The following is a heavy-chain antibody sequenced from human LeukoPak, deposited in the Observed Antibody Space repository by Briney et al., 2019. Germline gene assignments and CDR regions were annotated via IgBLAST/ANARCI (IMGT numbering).Heavy chain of an antibody. CDR1: GGSISSYY. CDR2: IYYSGGT. J-gene: IGHJ5*02. V-gene: IGHV4-59*12. CDR3: ARDDEEYRWFDP. Sequence: PWETLSLTCTVSGGSISSYYWSWIRQPPGKGLEWIGYIYYSGGTKYNPYPKRRGTISLDTYKNNFFLQQRTVPATDTAVYYCARDDEEYRWFDPWGQGTLVTVSS. D-gene: IGHD2/OR15-2a*01.